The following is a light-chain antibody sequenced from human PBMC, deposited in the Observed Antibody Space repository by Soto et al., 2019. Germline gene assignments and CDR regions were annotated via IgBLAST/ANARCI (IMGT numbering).Light chain of an antibody. CDR3: QQRSSWPRT. V-gene: IGKV3-11*01. Sequence: EIVLTQSPATLSLSPGEGATLSCRASQSVGRCLAWYQQKPGQAPRLLMYDASKRATGIPARFSGSGSGTDFTLTISSLEPEDFALYYCQQRSSWPRTFGRGTKVEIK. CDR2: DAS. CDR1: QSVGRC. J-gene: IGKJ4*02.